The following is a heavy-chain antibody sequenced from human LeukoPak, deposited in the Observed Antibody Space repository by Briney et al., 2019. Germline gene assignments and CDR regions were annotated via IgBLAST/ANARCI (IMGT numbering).Heavy chain of an antibody. D-gene: IGHD6-19*01. CDR3: ARDLKMGYSSGRYSWGTGSSNDY. CDR2: INAGNGNT. V-gene: IGHV1-3*01. J-gene: IGHJ4*02. CDR1: GYTFTSYA. Sequence: ASVKVSCKASGYTFTSYAMHWVRQAPGQRLEWMGWINAGNGNTKYSQKLQGRVTMTTDTSTSTAYMELRSLRSDDTAVYYCARDLKMGYSSGRYSWGTGSSNDYWGQGTLVTVSS.